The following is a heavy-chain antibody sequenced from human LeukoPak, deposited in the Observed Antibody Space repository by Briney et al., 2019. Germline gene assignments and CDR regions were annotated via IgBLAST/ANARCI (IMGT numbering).Heavy chain of an antibody. J-gene: IGHJ4*02. CDR2: ISGSGFNT. Sequence: GGTLRLSCAGSGFTLSNYGMSWVRQAPGKGLEWVSSISGSGFNTFYSDSVKGRFAISRDNPKNTLYLQMNSLRAEDTAIYICAKLSDGSGLPYYFDSWGQGTLVTVS. D-gene: IGHD3-10*01. CDR3: AKLSDGSGLPYYFDS. V-gene: IGHV3-23*01. CDR1: GFTLSNYG.